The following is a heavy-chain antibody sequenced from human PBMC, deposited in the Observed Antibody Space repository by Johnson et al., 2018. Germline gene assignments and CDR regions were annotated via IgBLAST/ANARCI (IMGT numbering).Heavy chain of an antibody. Sequence: VQLVQSGGGLVQPGGSLRLSCAASGFTFSDHYMDWVRKAPGKGLEWVGRPRNKANSYTTEYAAAVKGRFTITRDDSKNSLYLQMNSRKTEGTAVYYFAHLRVGTADHAFDIWGQGTMVTVSS. D-gene: IGHD2-21*02. J-gene: IGHJ3*02. CDR1: GFTFSDHY. CDR3: AHLRVGTADHAFDI. CDR2: PRNKANSYTT. V-gene: IGHV3-72*01.